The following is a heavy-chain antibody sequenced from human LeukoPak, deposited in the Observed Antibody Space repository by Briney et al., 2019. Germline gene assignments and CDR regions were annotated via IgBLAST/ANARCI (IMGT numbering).Heavy chain of an antibody. Sequence: SETLSLTCTVYGGSFSGYYWSWIRQPPGKGLEWIGEINHSGSTNYNPSLKSRVTISVDTSKNQFSLKLSSVTAADTAVYYCVTNWNDSYALYWGQGTLVTVSS. CDR3: VTNWNDSYALY. V-gene: IGHV4-34*01. CDR2: INHSGST. CDR1: GGSFSGYY. J-gene: IGHJ4*02. D-gene: IGHD1-20*01.